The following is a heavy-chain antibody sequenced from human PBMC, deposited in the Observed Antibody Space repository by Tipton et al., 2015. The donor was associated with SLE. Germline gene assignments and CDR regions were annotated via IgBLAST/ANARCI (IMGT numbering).Heavy chain of an antibody. D-gene: IGHD5-18*01. CDR3: ARRGETQVWVPDN. J-gene: IGHJ4*02. V-gene: IGHV4-4*02. CDR1: GVSISVSHW. CDR2: VYHSGST. Sequence: TLSLTCAVSGVSISVSHWWSWVRQSPGKGLEWIGEVYHSGSTNYNPSLKSRVTISVDKSKNHFSMHLTSVTATDTAVYYCARRGETQVWVPDNWGQGTLVTVSS.